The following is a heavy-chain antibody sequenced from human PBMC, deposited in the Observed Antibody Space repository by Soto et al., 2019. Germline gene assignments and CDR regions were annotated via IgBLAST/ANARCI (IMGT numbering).Heavy chain of an antibody. CDR2: ISSSGSTI. CDR1: GFTFSSYE. D-gene: IGHD2-2*02. V-gene: IGHV3-48*03. CDR3: ARDSVPAAKPTISDLYYYYGMDV. Sequence: QPGGSLRLSCAASGFTFSSYEMNWVRQAPGKGLEWVSYISSSGSTIYYADSVKGRFTISRDNAKNSLYLQMNSLRAEDTAVYYCARDSVPAAKPTISDLYYYYGMDVWGQGTTVTVSS. J-gene: IGHJ6*02.